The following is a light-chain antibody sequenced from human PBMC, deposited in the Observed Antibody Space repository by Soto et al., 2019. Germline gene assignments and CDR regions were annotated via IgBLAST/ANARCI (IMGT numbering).Light chain of an antibody. CDR2: GTS. V-gene: IGLV1-40*01. Sequence: QPVLTQPPSVSGAPGQRVTISCTGSSSNIGAGYSVHWYQQLPGTAPKLLIYGTSNRPSGVPDRFSGSKSGTSASLAITGLQAEDEADYYCQAYDSSLSVFYAFGTGTKVTVL. CDR1: SSNIGAGYS. J-gene: IGLJ1*01. CDR3: QAYDSSLSVFYA.